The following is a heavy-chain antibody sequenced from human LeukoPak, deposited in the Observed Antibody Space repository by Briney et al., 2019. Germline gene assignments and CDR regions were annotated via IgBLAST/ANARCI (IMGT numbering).Heavy chain of an antibody. D-gene: IGHD2-8*01. CDR3: ATWDIVLMVYAT. J-gene: IGHJ4*02. CDR2: IYYSGST. Sequence: KTSQTLCLTCTVSGGSISSGGYYWSWIRQHPGKGLEWIGYIYYSGSTYYNPSLKSRVTISVDTSKNQFSLKLSSVTAADTAVYYCATWDIVLMVYATWGQGTLVTVSS. V-gene: IGHV4-31*03. CDR1: GGSISSGGYY.